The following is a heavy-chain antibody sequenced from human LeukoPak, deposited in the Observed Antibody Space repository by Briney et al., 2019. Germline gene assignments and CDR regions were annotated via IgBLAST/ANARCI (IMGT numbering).Heavy chain of an antibody. CDR1: GFTFSRFW. CDR2: IGQDGSQK. J-gene: IGHJ4*02. V-gene: IGHV3-7*05. CDR3: ARRATVREDYFDY. Sequence: PGGPLRLSCAASGFTFSRFWMSWVRQAPGKGLEWVANIGQDGSQKEYVDTMKGRFTISRDNAKNSLHLEMNSLRGEDTAVYYCARRATVREDYFDYWGQGTLVTVSS. D-gene: IGHD4-17*01.